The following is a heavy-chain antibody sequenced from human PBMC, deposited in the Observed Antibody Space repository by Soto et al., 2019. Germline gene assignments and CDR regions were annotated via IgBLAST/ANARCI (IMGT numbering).Heavy chain of an antibody. CDR2: ISSSGTSI. J-gene: IGHJ4*02. CDR3: ARGDGVGVPFAY. Sequence: QEQLVESGGGLVKPGGSLRLSCAASGFTFSDYYMSWIRQAPGKGLDWISYISSSGTSIGYADSVKGRFTISRDNAKNLLYLQMISLRADDTAVYYWARGDGVGVPFAYWGQVTLVTVSS. CDR1: GFTFSDYY. D-gene: IGHD2-2*01. V-gene: IGHV3-11*01.